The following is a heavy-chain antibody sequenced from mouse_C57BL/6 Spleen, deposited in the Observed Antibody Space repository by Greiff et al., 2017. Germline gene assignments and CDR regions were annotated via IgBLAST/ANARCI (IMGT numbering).Heavy chain of an antibody. Sequence: VQLKQSGAELVKPGASVKLSCTASGFNIKDYYMHWVKQRTEQGLEWIGRIDPEDGDTKYAPKFQGKATLTADTSSNTAYLPLSSLTSEDTAVYYCAREVWGNYFDYWGQGTTLTVSS. J-gene: IGHJ2*01. CDR1: GFNIKDYY. CDR2: IDPEDGDT. D-gene: IGHD2-10*02. CDR3: AREVWGNYFDY. V-gene: IGHV14-2*01.